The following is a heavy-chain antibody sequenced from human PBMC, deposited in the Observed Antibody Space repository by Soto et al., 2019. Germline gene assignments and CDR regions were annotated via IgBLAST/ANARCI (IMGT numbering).Heavy chain of an antibody. J-gene: IGHJ3*02. D-gene: IGHD2-15*01. CDR3: ARDHRGGTDAFDI. Sequence: QVQLVQSGAEVKKPGASVKVSCKASGYTFTSFGISWVRQAPGQGLEWMGWISAYNGNTNYAENLQGRVTMTTDTSTSTDYMELSRLRSDDTAVYYCARDHRGGTDAFDIRGQGTMVTVSS. V-gene: IGHV1-18*01. CDR1: GYTFTSFG. CDR2: ISAYNGNT.